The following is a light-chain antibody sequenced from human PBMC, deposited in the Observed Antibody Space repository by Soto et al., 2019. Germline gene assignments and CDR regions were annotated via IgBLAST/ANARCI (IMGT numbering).Light chain of an antibody. Sequence: ETVMTQSPVTLSVSPGEGATLSCRASQTINNNLAWYQQKPGQAPRLLVYGVSSRATDVPDRFSGSGSGTDFTLTISRLEPEYFAVYYCQQYTDSRTFGQGTKVEIK. CDR2: GVS. CDR1: QTINNN. J-gene: IGKJ1*01. CDR3: QQYTDSRT. V-gene: IGKV3D-15*01.